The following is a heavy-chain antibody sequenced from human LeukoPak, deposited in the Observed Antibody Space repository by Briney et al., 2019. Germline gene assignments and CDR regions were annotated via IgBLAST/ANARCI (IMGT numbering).Heavy chain of an antibody. Sequence: GGSLRLSCAASGFTFNTYSMSWVRQAPGKGLEWVSIISRASESIFYADSVKGRFTISRDNAKNSLYLQMNGLRAEDTAVYYCARGATDVTRWFDPWGQGTRVAVSS. CDR3: ARGATDVTRWFDP. J-gene: IGHJ5*02. D-gene: IGHD1-1*01. CDR2: ISRASESI. CDR1: GFTFNTYS. V-gene: IGHV3-21*01.